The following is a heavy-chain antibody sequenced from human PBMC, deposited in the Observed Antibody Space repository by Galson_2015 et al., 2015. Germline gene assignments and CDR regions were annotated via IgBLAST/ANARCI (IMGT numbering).Heavy chain of an antibody. D-gene: IGHD4-17*01. CDR1: GFTFTDYY. CDR2: INPNGGGT. J-gene: IGHJ1*01. V-gene: IGHV1-2*06. Sequence: SVKVSCKASGFTFTDYYMHWVRQAPGQGLEWMGRINPNGGGTNYAQEFQGRVTMTRDTSISTAYMELSRLRSDDTAVYYCAKDPYGDDPFFQHWGQGTLVTVPS. CDR3: AKDPYGDDPFFQH.